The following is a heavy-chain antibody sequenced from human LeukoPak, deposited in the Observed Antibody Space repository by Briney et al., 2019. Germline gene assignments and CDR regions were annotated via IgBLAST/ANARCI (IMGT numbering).Heavy chain of an antibody. V-gene: IGHV4-59*01. D-gene: IGHD3-10*01. CDR2: IYYSGST. Sequence: SETLSLTRTVSGGSISSYYWSWIRRPPGKGLEWIGYIYYSGSTNYNPSLKSRVTISLDTSKNQFSLKLSSVTAADTAVYYCAREGTDQYYYYYMDVWGKGTTVTVSS. CDR3: AREGTDQYYYYYMDV. CDR1: GGSISSYY. J-gene: IGHJ6*03.